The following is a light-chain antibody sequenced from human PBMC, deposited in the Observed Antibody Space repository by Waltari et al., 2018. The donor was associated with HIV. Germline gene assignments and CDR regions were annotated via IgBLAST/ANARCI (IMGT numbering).Light chain of an antibody. V-gene: IGLV2-14*03. CDR1: NEDVGAYNY. CDR3: NSWTTSTTRV. CDR2: DVT. Sequence: QSALTQPASVSGSPGQAITISCTGTNEDVGAYNYVSWYQQHPGKAPKLIIYDVTNRPSGLSARFSGSRSGNTASLTISGLQAEDEADYHCNSWTTSTTRVFGGGTKVTVL. J-gene: IGLJ3*02.